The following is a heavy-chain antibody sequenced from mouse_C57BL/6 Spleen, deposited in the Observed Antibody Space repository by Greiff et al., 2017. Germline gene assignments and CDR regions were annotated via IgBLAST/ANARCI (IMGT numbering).Heavy chain of an antibody. CDR1: GYTFTDYE. CDR2: IDPETGGT. D-gene: IGHD1-1*01. CDR3: TGNYYGSSPYYAMDY. V-gene: IGHV1-15*01. Sequence: VQLQQSGAELVRPGASVTLSCKASGYTFTDYEMHWVKQTPVHGLEWIGAIDPETGGTAYNQKFKGKAILTADKSSSTAYMELRSLTSEDSAVYYCTGNYYGSSPYYAMDYGGQGTSVTVSS. J-gene: IGHJ4*01.